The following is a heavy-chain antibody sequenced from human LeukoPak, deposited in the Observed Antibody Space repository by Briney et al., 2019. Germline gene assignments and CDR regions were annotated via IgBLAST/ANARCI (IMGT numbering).Heavy chain of an antibody. CDR1: GGSISSGSYY. Sequence: SETLSLTCTVSGGSISSGSYYWSWLRQPAGKGLEWVGRIYTSGSTNYNPSLKSRVTISVDTSKNQFPLKLSSVTAADTAVYYCARGEGYCSGGSCYWWFDPWGQGTLVTVSS. V-gene: IGHV4-61*02. CDR3: ARGEGYCSGGSCYWWFDP. D-gene: IGHD2-15*01. CDR2: IYTSGST. J-gene: IGHJ5*02.